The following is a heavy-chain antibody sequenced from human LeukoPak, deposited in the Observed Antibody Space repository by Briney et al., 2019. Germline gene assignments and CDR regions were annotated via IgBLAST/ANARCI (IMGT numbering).Heavy chain of an antibody. CDR2: ISGSGGST. D-gene: IGHD2-15*01. CDR3: AKANLGYCSGGSCYSGPSGMDV. V-gene: IGHV3-23*01. J-gene: IGHJ6*02. CDR1: GFTFNNYA. Sequence: GGSLRLSCAASGFTFNNYAMSWVRQAPGKGLEWVSAISGSGGSTYYADSVKGRFTISRDNSKNTLYLQMNSLRAEDTAVYYCAKANLGYCSGGSCYSGPSGMDVWGQGTTVTVSS.